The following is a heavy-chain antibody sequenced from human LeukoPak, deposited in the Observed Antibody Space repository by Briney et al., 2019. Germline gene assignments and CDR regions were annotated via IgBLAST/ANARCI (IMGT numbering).Heavy chain of an antibody. Sequence: GGSLRLSCAASGFTFSDNYMSWIRQAPGKGLEWVSYISSSGNTTKNADSVKGRFTISRDNAKNTLNLQMNSLRAEDTAVYYCARDLGQYYDTSDNWFDPWGQGTLVTVSS. CDR2: ISSSGNTT. D-gene: IGHD3-22*01. CDR3: ARDLGQYYDTSDNWFDP. J-gene: IGHJ5*02. CDR1: GFTFSDNY. V-gene: IGHV3-11*04.